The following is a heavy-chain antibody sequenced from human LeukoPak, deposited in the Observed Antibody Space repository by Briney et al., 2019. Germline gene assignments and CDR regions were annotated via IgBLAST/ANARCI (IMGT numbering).Heavy chain of an antibody. CDR1: GYSFTDYY. V-gene: IGHV1-2*02. J-gene: IGHJ5*02. CDR2: INPKSGGT. D-gene: IGHD2-8*02. CDR3: ARDGGYCAVGGCRGFNWFDP. Sequence: ASVKVSCNTSGYSFTDYYMHWVRQAPGQGLEWMGWINPKSGGTNYAQKFQGRVTMTRDTSIRTTYVELSRLGSDDTAVYYCARDGGYCAVGGCRGFNWFDPWGQGTLVTVSS.